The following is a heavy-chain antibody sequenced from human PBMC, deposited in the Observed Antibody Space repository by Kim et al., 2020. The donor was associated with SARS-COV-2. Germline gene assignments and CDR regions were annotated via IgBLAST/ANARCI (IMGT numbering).Heavy chain of an antibody. CDR1: GGSFSGYY. V-gene: IGHV4-34*01. CDR3: AREAVAAAPRFDP. J-gene: IGHJ5*02. Sequence: SETLSLTCAVYGGSFSGYYWSWIRQPPGKGLEWIGEINHSGSTNYNPSLKSRVTISVDTSKNQFSLKLSSGTAADTAVYYCAREAVAAAPRFDPWGQG. D-gene: IGHD6-19*01. CDR2: INHSGST.